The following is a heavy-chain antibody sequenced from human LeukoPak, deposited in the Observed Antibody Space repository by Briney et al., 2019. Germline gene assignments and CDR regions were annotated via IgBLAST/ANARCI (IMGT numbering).Heavy chain of an antibody. CDR3: VRSIGAPGLHFDY. CDR2: IFYSGRGST. Sequence: SETLSLTCTVSGGSISGYYWTWIRQPPGKGLEWIGYIFYSGRGSTNYNPSLKSRVTISVYTSKNQFSLKLSSVTAEDTAVYYCVRSIGAPGLHFDYWGQGTLVTVSS. J-gene: IGHJ4*02. D-gene: IGHD6-6*01. V-gene: IGHV4-59*01. CDR1: GGSISGYY.